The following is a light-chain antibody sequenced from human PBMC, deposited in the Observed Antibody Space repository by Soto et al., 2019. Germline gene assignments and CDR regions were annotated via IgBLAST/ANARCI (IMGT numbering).Light chain of an antibody. V-gene: IGKV3-15*01. CDR1: QSISSY. Sequence: EVVLTQSPDTLSLPPGERATLYCGASQSISSYLAWYQQKPGQAPRLLIYGASTRATGIPARFSGRGSGTEFTLTISSLQSEDFAVYYCQQYNDWPPVTFGGGTKVDIK. CDR2: GAS. CDR3: QQYNDWPPVT. J-gene: IGKJ4*01.